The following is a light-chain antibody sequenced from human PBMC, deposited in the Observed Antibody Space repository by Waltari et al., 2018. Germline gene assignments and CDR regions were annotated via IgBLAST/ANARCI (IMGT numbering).Light chain of an antibody. CDR2: GGS. CDR1: SSDVGSYNL. V-gene: IGLV2-23*01. Sequence: QSALTQPASVSGSPGQSITISCTGTSSDVGSYNLVSWYQQHPGKAPKLMIYGGSKRPSGVCNRFSGSQSGNTAALTSSGLQAEDEADYYGCSYAGSSTVFGGGTKLTVL. J-gene: IGLJ2*01. CDR3: CSYAGSSTV.